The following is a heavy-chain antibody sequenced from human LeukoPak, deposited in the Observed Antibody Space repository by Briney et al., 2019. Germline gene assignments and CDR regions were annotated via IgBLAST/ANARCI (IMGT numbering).Heavy chain of an antibody. D-gene: IGHD5-18*01. CDR3: ARPGVGSGRYGAFDT. J-gene: IGHJ3*02. V-gene: IGHV4-4*02. Sequence: PSGTLSLTCAVSGGSISSSNWWSWVRQPPGKGLEWIGEIYHSGSTNYNPSLESRVTMSVDTSKNQFSLKLRSVTAADTAVYYCARPGVGSGRYGAFDTWGQGTMVTVSS. CDR1: GGSISSSNW. CDR2: IYHSGST.